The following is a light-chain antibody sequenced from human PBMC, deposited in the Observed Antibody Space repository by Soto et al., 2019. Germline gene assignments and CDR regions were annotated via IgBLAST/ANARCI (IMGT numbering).Light chain of an antibody. CDR3: QQYKSYWT. CDR2: AAS. V-gene: IGKV1-9*01. J-gene: IGKJ1*01. CDR1: QGIDSS. Sequence: ILLTQSPSSLSASVGDRVTITCRASQGIDSSFAWYQQKPGKAPKLLIYAASSLQSGVPSRFSGSGSGTEFTLTISSLQPDDFATYYCQQYKSYWTFGQGTKVDIK.